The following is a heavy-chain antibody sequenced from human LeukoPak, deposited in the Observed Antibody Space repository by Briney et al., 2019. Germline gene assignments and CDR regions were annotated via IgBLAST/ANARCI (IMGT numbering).Heavy chain of an antibody. J-gene: IGHJ4*02. D-gene: IGHD3-10*01. CDR3: ARPADYGSGTDSPTFDY. Sequence: ETLSLTCTVSGGSISSSSYYWGWIRQPPGKGLEWIGSIYYSGSTYYNPSLKSRVTISVDTSKNQFSLKLSSVTAADTAVYYCARPADYGSGTDSPTFDYWGQGTLVTVSS. CDR2: IYYSGST. V-gene: IGHV4-39*01. CDR1: GGSISSSSYY.